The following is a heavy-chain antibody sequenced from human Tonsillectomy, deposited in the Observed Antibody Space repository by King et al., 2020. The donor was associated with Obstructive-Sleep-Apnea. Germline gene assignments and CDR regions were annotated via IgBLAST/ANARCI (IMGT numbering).Heavy chain of an antibody. CDR2: IKQVGSEK. CDR3: AREASSSWSYWYFDL. D-gene: IGHD6-13*01. V-gene: IGHV3-7*03. Sequence: VQLVESGGGLVQPGGSLRLSCAASGFTFTSYWMSWGRPAPGKGLEWVANIKQVGSEKYYGDSVKGRSTISRDNAKNSLYLQMNSLRAEDTAVYYWAREASSSWSYWYFDLWGRGTLVTVSS. J-gene: IGHJ2*01. CDR1: GFTFTSYW.